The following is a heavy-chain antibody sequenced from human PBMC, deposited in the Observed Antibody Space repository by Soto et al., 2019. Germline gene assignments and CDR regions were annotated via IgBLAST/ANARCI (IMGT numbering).Heavy chain of an antibody. V-gene: IGHV5-51*01. J-gene: IGHJ6*02. CDR2: IYPGDSDT. CDR1: GYTFTGYW. CDR3: ARHYGATGGMDV. Sequence: VECLKISCQGSGYTFTGYWIGWLRQMSGEGLEWMGIIYPGDSDTRYSPSFQGQVTISADKSISTAYLQWSSLKASDTAMYYCARHYGATGGMDVWGQGTTVTVSS. D-gene: IGHD4-17*01.